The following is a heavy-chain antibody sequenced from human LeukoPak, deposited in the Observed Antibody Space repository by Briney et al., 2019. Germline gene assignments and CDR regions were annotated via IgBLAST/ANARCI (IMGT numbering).Heavy chain of an antibody. D-gene: IGHD1-7*01. Sequence: ASVKVSCKASGYTFTGYYMHWVRQAPGQGLEWMGWINPNSGGTNYAQKFQSRVTMTRDTSISTAYMELSRLRSDDTAVYYCARGITGTTYAFDIWGQGTMVTVSS. CDR1: GYTFTGYY. CDR3: ARGITGTTYAFDI. J-gene: IGHJ3*02. V-gene: IGHV1-2*02. CDR2: INPNSGGT.